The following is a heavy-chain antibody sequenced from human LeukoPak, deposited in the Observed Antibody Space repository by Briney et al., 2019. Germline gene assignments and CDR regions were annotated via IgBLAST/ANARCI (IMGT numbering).Heavy chain of an antibody. CDR2: IYYSGST. CDR1: GGSISSYY. J-gene: IGHJ4*02. V-gene: IGHV4-59*01. D-gene: IGHD2-15*01. CDR3: ARVMGYCSGGSCSTFDY. Sequence: SETLSLTCTASGGSISSYYWSWIRQPPGKGLEWIGYIYYSGSTNYNPSLKSRVTISVDTSKNQFSLKLSSVTAADTAVYYCARVMGYCSGGSCSTFDYWGQGTLVTVSS.